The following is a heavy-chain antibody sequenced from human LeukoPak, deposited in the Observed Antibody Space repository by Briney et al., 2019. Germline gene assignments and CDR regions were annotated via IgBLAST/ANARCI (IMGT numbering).Heavy chain of an antibody. J-gene: IGHJ4*02. V-gene: IGHV4-59*01. CDR1: GGSISTYY. CDR3: ARAGYSYGTGYYFDY. D-gene: IGHD5-18*01. Sequence: PSETLSLTCTASGGSISTYYRSWIRLPPGKGLEWIGYIYYTGATYYNPSLKSRVTISLDTSKNQFSLKLSSVTAADAAVYYCARAGYSYGTGYYFDYWGQGALVTVSS. CDR2: IYYTGAT.